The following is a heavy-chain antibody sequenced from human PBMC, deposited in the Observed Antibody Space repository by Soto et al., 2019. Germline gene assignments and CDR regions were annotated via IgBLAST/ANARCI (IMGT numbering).Heavy chain of an antibody. Sequence: WIRQPPGKGLEWIGYIYYSGSTNYNPSLKSRVTISVDTSKNQFSLKLSSVTAADTAVYYCARAKRSGSDYWGQGTPVTVS. D-gene: IGHD3-3*01. CDR3: ARAKRSGSDY. V-gene: IGHV4-59*01. CDR2: IYYSGST. J-gene: IGHJ4*02.